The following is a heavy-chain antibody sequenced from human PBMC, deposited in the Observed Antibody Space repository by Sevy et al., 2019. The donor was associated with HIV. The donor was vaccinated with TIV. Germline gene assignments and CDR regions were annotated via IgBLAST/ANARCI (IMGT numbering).Heavy chain of an antibody. CDR1: GFTFSSYG. CDR2: IWYDGSNK. Sequence: GGSLRLSCAASGFTFSSYGMHWVRQAPGKGLEWVAVIWYDGSNKYYGDSVKGRFTISRDNSKNTLYLQMNSLRAEDTAVYYCARSLHTYYYGSGSNAFDIWGQGTMVTVSS. J-gene: IGHJ3*02. D-gene: IGHD3-10*01. V-gene: IGHV3-33*01. CDR3: ARSLHTYYYGSGSNAFDI.